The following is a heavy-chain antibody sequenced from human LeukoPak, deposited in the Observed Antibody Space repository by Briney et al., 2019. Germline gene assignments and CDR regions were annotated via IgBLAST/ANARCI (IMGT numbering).Heavy chain of an antibody. CDR3: VSGTWLSLRMDY. V-gene: IGHV4-39*01. CDR1: GVSISSSYSY. Sequence: PSETLSLTCTVSGVSISSSYSYWGWIRQPPGMGLEWIGSIYYTGNTYYNASLKSQVSISIDTSKNQFSLKLTSVTAADTAVYYCVSGTWLSLRMDYWGQGTLVTVSS. D-gene: IGHD5-24*01. CDR2: IYYTGNT. J-gene: IGHJ4*02.